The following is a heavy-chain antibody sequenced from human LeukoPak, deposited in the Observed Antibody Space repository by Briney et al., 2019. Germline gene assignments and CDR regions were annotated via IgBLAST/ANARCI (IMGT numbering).Heavy chain of an antibody. V-gene: IGHV3-9*01. CDR3: AKDTWGVVGSQDYFDY. Sequence: PGGSLRLSCAASGFTFDEYAMHWVRQAPGKGLEWVSGISWNSGSIGYADSVKGRFTISRDNAKNSLYLQMNSLRAEDTALYYCAKDTWGVVGSQDYFDYWGQGTLVTVSS. D-gene: IGHD1-26*01. CDR1: GFTFDEYA. J-gene: IGHJ4*02. CDR2: ISWNSGSI.